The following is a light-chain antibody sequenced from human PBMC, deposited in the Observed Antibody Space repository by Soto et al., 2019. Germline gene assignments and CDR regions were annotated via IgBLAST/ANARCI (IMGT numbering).Light chain of an antibody. J-gene: IGKJ3*01. CDR3: QKYNSAPFT. CDR1: QGISNY. Sequence: DVQMTQSPSSLSASVGDRVTITCRASQGISNYLAWYQQKPGKVPKLLIYAASTLQSGVPSRFSGSESGTGFNLTVSRRQREVFATYYCQKYNSAPFTFGPGTKVHI. CDR2: AAS. V-gene: IGKV1-27*01.